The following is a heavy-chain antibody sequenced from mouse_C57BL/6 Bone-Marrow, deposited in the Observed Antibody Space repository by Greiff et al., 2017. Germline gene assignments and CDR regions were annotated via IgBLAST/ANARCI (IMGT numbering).Heavy chain of an antibody. V-gene: IGHV1-62-2*01. D-gene: IGHD4-1*01. CDR3: ARHEEGLGTGSCGYGEG. Sequence: QVHVKQSGPELVKPGASVKLSCKASGYTFTEYSIHWVKQRSGQGLEWIGWFYPGSGSIKYNAKFKDKATLTADKSSSTVYMELSRLTSEDSAVYFCARHEEGLGTGSCGYGEGGGTGTTAIVSA. CDR1: GYTFTEYS. J-gene: IGHJ1*03. CDR2: FYPGSGSI.